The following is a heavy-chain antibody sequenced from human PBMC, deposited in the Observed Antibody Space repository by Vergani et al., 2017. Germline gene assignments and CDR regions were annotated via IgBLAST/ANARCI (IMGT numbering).Heavy chain of an antibody. CDR1: RGSISSGSYY. Sequence: QVQLQESGPGLVKPSQTLSLTCTVSRGSISSGSYYWSWIRQPAGKGLEWIGRIYTSGSTNYNPSLKSRVTISVDTSKNQFSLKLSSVTASDTAVYYCASYGSGSYSLDYWGQGTLVTVSS. J-gene: IGHJ4*02. CDR3: ASYGSGSYSLDY. CDR2: IYTSGST. D-gene: IGHD3-10*01. V-gene: IGHV4-61*02.